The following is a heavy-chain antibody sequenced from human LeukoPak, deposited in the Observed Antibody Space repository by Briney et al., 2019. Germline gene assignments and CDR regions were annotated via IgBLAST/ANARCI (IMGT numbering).Heavy chain of an antibody. CDR1: GYILTELS. V-gene: IGHV1-24*01. CDR3: ATTDTYCGGDCYNFDY. D-gene: IGHD2-21*02. J-gene: IGHJ4*02. Sequence: ALVRASCKVSGYILTELSMHGLGQAPRKRVGWLGGFDPEDGETIYAQKVKGRVTMTEDTSTDPAYMELSSLRSEDTAVYYCATTDTYCGGDCYNFDYWGQGTLVTVSS. CDR2: FDPEDGET.